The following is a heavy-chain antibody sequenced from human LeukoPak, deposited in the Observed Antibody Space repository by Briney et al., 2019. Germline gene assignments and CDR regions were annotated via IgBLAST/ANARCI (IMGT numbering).Heavy chain of an antibody. D-gene: IGHD3-9*01. V-gene: IGHV4-34*01. CDR2: INHSGST. CDR1: GGSFSDSY. CDR3: ARRPTYFGWRPSESPSYFDF. Sequence: SETLSLTCAVYGGSFSDSYWSWIRQSPGKGLDWIGEINHSGSTNYNPSLKSRVTISLDTSKNHFSLKLSSVIAADTAVYYCARRPTYFGWRPSESPSYFDFWGQGTLVTVSS. J-gene: IGHJ4*02.